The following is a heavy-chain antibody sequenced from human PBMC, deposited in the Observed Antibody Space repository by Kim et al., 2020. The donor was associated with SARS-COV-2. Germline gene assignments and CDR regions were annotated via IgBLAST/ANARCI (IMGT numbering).Heavy chain of an antibody. Sequence: DSVKVSCKASGYTFTSYDINGVGQATGQGLEWMGWMNPNRGNTGYAQKFQGRVTMTRNTSISTAYMELSSLRSEDTAVYYGAALGERYYDSGGYVCNYWG. J-gene: IGHJ4*01. D-gene: IGHD3-22*01. CDR3: AALGERYYDSGGYVCNY. CDR1: GYTFTSYD. V-gene: IGHV1-8*01. CDR2: MNPNRGNT.